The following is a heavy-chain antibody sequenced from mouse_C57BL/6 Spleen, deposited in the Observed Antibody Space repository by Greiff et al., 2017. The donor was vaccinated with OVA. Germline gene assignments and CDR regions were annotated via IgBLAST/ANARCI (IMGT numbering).Heavy chain of an antibody. D-gene: IGHD2-2*01. CDR3: ARTNYGYEDYFDY. J-gene: IGHJ2*01. CDR1: GYTFTSYW. V-gene: IGHV1-52*01. CDR2: IDPSDSET. Sequence: QVHVKQPGAELVRPGSSVKLSCKASGYTFTSYWMHWVKQRPIQGLEWIGNIDPSDSETHYNQKFKDKATLTVDKSSSTAYMQLSSLTSEDSAVYYCARTNYGYEDYFDYWGQGTTLTVSS.